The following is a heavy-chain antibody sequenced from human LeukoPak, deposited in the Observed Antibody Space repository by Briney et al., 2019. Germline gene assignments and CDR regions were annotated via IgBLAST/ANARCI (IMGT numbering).Heavy chain of an antibody. J-gene: IGHJ4*02. CDR2: IKQDGSER. Sequence: GGSLRLSCAASGFTFSNYWMTWVRQAPGRGLGWVANIKQDGSERYYVDSVKGRFTISRDNAKNSLYLQMKSLRVEDTAVYYCAREFGWFLGFDYWGQGTLVTVSS. CDR3: AREFGWFLGFDY. D-gene: IGHD3-22*01. CDR1: GFTFSNYW. V-gene: IGHV3-7*04.